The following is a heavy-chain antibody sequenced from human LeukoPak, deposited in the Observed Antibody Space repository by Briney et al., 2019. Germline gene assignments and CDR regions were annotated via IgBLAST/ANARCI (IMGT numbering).Heavy chain of an antibody. CDR1: TVSFSGYY. J-gene: IGHJ5*02. D-gene: IGHD3-16*01. CDR3: ARAAWNGGGGFDP. CDR2: VNHGGDT. Sequence: SETLSLTCAVYTVSFSGYYWSWLRQSPEKGLEWMGEVNHGGDTNYNPSLRSRVTISLDTSKTHFSLNLRSVTAAGAAVYNCARAAWNGGGGFDPWGQGTLVTVSS. V-gene: IGHV4-34*01.